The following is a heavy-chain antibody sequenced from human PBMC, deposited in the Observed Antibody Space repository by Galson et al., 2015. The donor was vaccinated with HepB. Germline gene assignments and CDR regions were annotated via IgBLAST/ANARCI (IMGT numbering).Heavy chain of an antibody. CDR3: AKRDSGVVVGSYDY. CDR2: ISGRGGYT. CDR1: GFTFNIYG. Sequence: SLRLSCAAPGFTFNIYGMSWVRRAPGKGLEWVSSISGRGGYTYYADSVKGRFTISRDNYKTTLYLQMNSLRGDDTAVYYCAKRDSGVVVGSYDYWGQGTLVTVSS. D-gene: IGHD2-15*01. J-gene: IGHJ4*01. V-gene: IGHV3-23*01.